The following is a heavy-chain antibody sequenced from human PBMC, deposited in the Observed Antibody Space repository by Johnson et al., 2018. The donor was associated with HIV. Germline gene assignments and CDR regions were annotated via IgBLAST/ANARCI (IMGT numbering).Heavy chain of an antibody. Sequence: VLLVESGGGVVQPGRSLRLSCAASGFTFSSYGMTWVRQASGKGLGLVSLLYSSGKTYYADSVKGRFHIPRDNSKNTLYLQMNSLRAEDTAVYYCARVPPWALGATGWLDAFDIWGQGTMVTVSS. J-gene: IGHJ3*02. D-gene: IGHD1-26*01. CDR3: ARVPPWALGATGWLDAFDI. V-gene: IGHV3-66*02. CDR1: GFTFSSYG. CDR2: LYSSGKT.